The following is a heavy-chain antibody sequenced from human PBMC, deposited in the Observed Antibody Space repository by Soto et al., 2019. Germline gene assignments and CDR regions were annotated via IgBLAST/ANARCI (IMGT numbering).Heavy chain of an antibody. Sequence: NPSETLSLTCTVSGGSISSYYWSWIRQPPGKGLEWIGYIYYSGSTNYNPSLKSRVTISVDTSKNQFSLKLSSVTAADTAVYYCARRWIAAAGTWNWFDPWGQGTLVTVSS. D-gene: IGHD6-13*01. V-gene: IGHV4-59*08. CDR1: GGSISSYY. J-gene: IGHJ5*02. CDR3: ARRWIAAAGTWNWFDP. CDR2: IYYSGST.